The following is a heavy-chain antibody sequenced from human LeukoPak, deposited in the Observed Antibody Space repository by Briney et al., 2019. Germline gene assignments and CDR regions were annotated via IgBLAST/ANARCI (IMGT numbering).Heavy chain of an antibody. Sequence: GASLKISCKGSGYSFTSYWIGWVRQMPGKGLEWMGIIFPGDSDTRYSPSFQGQVTISADKSISTAFLQWSSLKASDTAKYYCASIYCSGGSCYSNSRNDAFDIWGQGTMVSVSS. D-gene: IGHD2-15*01. J-gene: IGHJ3*02. V-gene: IGHV5-51*01. CDR2: IFPGDSDT. CDR3: ASIYCSGGSCYSNSRNDAFDI. CDR1: GYSFTSYW.